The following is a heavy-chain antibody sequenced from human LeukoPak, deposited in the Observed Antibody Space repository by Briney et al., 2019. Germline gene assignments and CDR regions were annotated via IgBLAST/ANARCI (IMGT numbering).Heavy chain of an antibody. CDR1: GGSVSSGDYY. V-gene: IGHV4-30-4*08. J-gene: IGHJ3*02. CDR2: IYYSGST. Sequence: SQTLSLTCTVSGGSVSSGDYYWRWIRQPPGKGLECNGYIYYSGSTYYNPSLESRVTLSVDTSKNQFSLKLTSVTAADTAVYYCARVDTSNGFDIWGQGTMVTVSS. D-gene: IGHD5-18*01. CDR3: ARVDTSNGFDI.